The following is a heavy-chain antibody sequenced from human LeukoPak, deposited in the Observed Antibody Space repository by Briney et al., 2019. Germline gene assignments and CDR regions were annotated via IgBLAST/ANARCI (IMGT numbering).Heavy chain of an antibody. CDR1: GFTFSSYG. V-gene: IGHV3-30*02. CDR3: AKDTIYDSSGSALDH. Sequence: PGGSLRLSCAASGFTFSSYGMHWVRQVPGKGLEWVAFIRYDGSNKYYADSVKGRFTISRDNSKNTLYLQMNSLRAEDTAVYYCAKDTIYDSSGSALDHWGQGTLVTVSS. CDR2: IRYDGSNK. J-gene: IGHJ4*02. D-gene: IGHD3-22*01.